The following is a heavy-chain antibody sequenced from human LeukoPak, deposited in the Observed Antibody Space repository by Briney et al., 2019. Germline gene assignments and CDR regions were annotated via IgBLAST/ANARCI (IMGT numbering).Heavy chain of an antibody. D-gene: IGHD6-19*01. CDR3: AKDSGSGWTFDY. J-gene: IGHJ4*02. Sequence: PGESLRLSCAASGFTFSAYSMNWVRQAPGKGLEWVSFISSTSSYIYHADLVKGRFTISRDNAKNSLYLQMNSLRAEDTAVYYCAKDSGSGWTFDYWGQGTLVTVSS. CDR1: GFTFSAYS. V-gene: IGHV3-21*01. CDR2: ISSTSSYI.